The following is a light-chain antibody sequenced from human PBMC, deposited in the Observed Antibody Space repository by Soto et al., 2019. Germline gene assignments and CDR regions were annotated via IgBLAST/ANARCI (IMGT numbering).Light chain of an antibody. CDR1: QSVSSSY. CDR3: QKYGSSPQT. CDR2: GAS. V-gene: IGKV3-20*01. Sequence: ELVLTQSPGTLSLSPGERATLSCRASQSVSSSYLAWYQQKPGQAPRLLIYGASSRATGIPDRFSGSGSGTDFTLTIRRLEPEDFAVYYCQKYGSSPQTFGQGTKVEIK. J-gene: IGKJ1*01.